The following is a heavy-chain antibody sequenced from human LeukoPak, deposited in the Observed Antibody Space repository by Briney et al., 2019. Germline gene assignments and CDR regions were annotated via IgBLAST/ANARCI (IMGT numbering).Heavy chain of an antibody. J-gene: IGHJ4*02. CDR1: GFTFSSYA. CDR2: ISGSGGST. D-gene: IGHD2-2*02. CDR3: AKIPVGCSSTSCYIWLFDY. Sequence: GGSLRLSCAASGFTFSSYAMSWVRQAPGKGLEWVSAISGSGGSTYYADSVKGRFTISRDNSKNTLYLQMNSLRDEDTAVYYCAKIPVGCSSTSCYIWLFDYWGQGTLVTVSS. V-gene: IGHV3-23*01.